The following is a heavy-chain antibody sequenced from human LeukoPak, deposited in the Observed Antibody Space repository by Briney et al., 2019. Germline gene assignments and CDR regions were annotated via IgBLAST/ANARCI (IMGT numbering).Heavy chain of an antibody. V-gene: IGHV3-11*04. CDR2: ISSSGSTI. Sequence: GGSLRLSCAASGFTFSDHYMSWIRQAPGKGLEWVSYISSSGSTIYYADSVKGRFTISRDNAKNSLYLQMNSLRAEDTAVYYCARDPLRGMAVAGHEDYWGQGTLVTVSS. D-gene: IGHD6-19*01. CDR1: GFTFSDHY. J-gene: IGHJ4*02. CDR3: ARDPLRGMAVAGHEDY.